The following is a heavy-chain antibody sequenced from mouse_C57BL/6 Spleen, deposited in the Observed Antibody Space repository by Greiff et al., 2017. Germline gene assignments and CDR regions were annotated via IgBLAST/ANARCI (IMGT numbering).Heavy chain of an antibody. J-gene: IGHJ3*01. CDR3: ARSRYDYDKAWFAY. V-gene: IGHV1-59*01. Sequence: VQLQQPGAELVRPGTSVKLSCKASGYTFTSYWMHWVKQRPGQGLEWIGVIDPSDSYTNYNQKFKGKATLTVDTSSSTAYMQLSSLTSEDSAVYYCARSRYDYDKAWFAYWGQGTLVTVSA. CDR1: GYTFTSYW. CDR2: IDPSDSYT. D-gene: IGHD2-4*01.